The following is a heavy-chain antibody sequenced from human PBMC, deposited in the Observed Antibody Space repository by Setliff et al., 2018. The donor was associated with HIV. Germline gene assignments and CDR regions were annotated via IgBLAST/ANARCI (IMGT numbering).Heavy chain of an antibody. CDR2: IRYDGTNK. V-gene: IGHV3-30*02. Sequence: PGGSLRLSCAASGFTFSSYGMHWVRQPPGKGLEWVAFIRYDGTNKYYADSVKGRFTISRDKSKSTLYLQMNSLRVEDTAVYYCARVWAMQQLVPGYWGQGTLVTVSS. CDR3: ARVWAMQQLVPGY. CDR1: GFTFSSYG. J-gene: IGHJ4*02. D-gene: IGHD6-6*01.